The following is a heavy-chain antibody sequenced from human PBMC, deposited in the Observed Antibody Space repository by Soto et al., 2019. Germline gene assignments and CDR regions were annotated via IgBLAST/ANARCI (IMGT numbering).Heavy chain of an antibody. D-gene: IGHD3-10*01. CDR3: AKAGPSGTFDY. J-gene: IGHJ4*02. V-gene: IGHV3-30*18. CDR1: GFTFSSSG. CDR2: ISYDGGNK. Sequence: GGSLRLSCAASGFTFSSSGMHWVRQAPGKGLEWVAVISYDGGNKYYADSVKGRFTISRDSSRNTLDLQMNSLRTDDTAVYYCAKAGPSGTFDYWGQGTLVTVSS.